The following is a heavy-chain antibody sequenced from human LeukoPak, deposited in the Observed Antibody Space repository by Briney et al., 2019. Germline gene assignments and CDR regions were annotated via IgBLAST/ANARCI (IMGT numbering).Heavy chain of an antibody. D-gene: IGHD1-7*01. J-gene: IGHJ4*02. CDR2: IYTSGST. CDR1: GGSISSYY. CDR3: ARGDWNYVYFDY. Sequence: SETLSLTCTVSGGSISSYYWSWIRQPAGKGLEWIGHIYTSGSTNYNPSLKSRVTMSVDTSKNQFSLKLSSVTAADTAVYYCARGDWNYVYFDYWGQGTLVTVSS. V-gene: IGHV4-4*07.